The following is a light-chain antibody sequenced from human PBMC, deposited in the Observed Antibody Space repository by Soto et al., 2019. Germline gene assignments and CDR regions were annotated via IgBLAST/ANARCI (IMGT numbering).Light chain of an antibody. V-gene: IGKV3-11*01. J-gene: IGKJ5*01. Sequence: EIVLTQSPATLSLSPWERATLSCRASQSVSSYLAWYQQKPGQAPRLLIYDASERATGIPARVSGSGSGTDFTLTISSLEPEDFAAYYCQQRSTWPPVTFGQGTRLEIK. CDR2: DAS. CDR1: QSVSSY. CDR3: QQRSTWPPVT.